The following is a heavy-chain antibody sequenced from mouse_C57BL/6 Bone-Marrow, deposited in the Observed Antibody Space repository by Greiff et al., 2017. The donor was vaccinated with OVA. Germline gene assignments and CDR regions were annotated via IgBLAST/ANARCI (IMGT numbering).Heavy chain of an antibody. Sequence: QVQLQQPGAELVKPGASVKMSCKASGYTFTSYWITWVKQRPGQGLEWIGYIYPGSGSTNYNEKFKSKATLTVDTSSSTAYMQLSSLTSENSAVYYCARRYCGSSWYFDVWGTGTTVTVSS. CDR1: GYTFTSYW. V-gene: IGHV1-55*01. D-gene: IGHD1-1*01. CDR2: IYPGSGST. CDR3: ARRYCGSSWYFDV. J-gene: IGHJ1*03.